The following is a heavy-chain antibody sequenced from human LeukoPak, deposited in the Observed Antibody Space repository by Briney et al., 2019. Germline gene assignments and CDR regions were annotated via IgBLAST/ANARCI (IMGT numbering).Heavy chain of an antibody. CDR3: ARLVGSRSCSGGTCYSDY. Sequence: GGSLRLSCAVSGFTFSSYAMSWVRQAPGKGLAWVSALSSGGATTYYADSVKGRFTISRDNAKNSLYLQMNSLRDEDTAVYYCARLVGSRSCSGGTCYSDYWGQGTLVTVSS. J-gene: IGHJ4*02. CDR1: GFTFSSYA. D-gene: IGHD2-15*01. CDR2: LSSGGATT. V-gene: IGHV3-23*01.